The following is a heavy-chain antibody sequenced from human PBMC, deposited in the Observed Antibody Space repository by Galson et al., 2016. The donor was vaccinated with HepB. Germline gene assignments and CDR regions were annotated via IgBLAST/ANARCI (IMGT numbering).Heavy chain of an antibody. V-gene: IGHV1-46*01. D-gene: IGHD2-21*01. J-gene: IGHJ6*02. Sequence: PGQGLEWMGLIYPKDGDTTYAQQFQDRVTMTRDTSTSTVYMELSSLRSEDTAVYYCARHLWQPGFYFYAMDVWGQGTTVTVSS. CDR3: ARHLWQPGFYFYAMDV. CDR2: IYPKDGDT.